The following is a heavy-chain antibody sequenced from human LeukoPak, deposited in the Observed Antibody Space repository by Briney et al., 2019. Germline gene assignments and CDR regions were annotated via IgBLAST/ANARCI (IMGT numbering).Heavy chain of an antibody. J-gene: IGHJ3*02. D-gene: IGHD5-12*01. CDR1: GGSIGRYY. V-gene: IGHV4-59*08. Sequence: SETLSLTCTVSGGSIGRYYWSWIRQSPEKGLEWIGYIYYSGTTKYNPSLESRVAMSVDTSKNHFSLRLSSVTAADTAVYYCARQQYSGYDRGAFDIWGQGTRVTVSS. CDR2: IYYSGTT. CDR3: ARQQYSGYDRGAFDI.